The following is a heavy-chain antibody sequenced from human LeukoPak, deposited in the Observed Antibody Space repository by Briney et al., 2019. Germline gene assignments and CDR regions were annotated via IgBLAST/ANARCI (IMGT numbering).Heavy chain of an antibody. V-gene: IGHV4-4*07. D-gene: IGHD5-18*01. J-gene: IGHJ6*02. CDR2: IYTSGST. Sequence: KTSETLSLTCTVSGGSISSYYWSWIRQPAGKGLEWIGRIYTSGSTNYNPSLKSRVTMSVDTSKNQFSLKLSSVTAADTAVYYCARDYGYSYGLNYYYGMDVWGQGTTVTVSS. CDR1: GGSISSYY. CDR3: ARDYGYSYGLNYYYGMDV.